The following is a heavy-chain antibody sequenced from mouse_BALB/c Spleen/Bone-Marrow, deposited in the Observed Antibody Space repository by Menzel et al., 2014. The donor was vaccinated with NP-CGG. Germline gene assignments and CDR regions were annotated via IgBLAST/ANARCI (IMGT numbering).Heavy chain of an antibody. V-gene: IGHV5-9-4*01. CDR2: ISSGGSYT. D-gene: IGHD1-1*01. Sequence: EVQGVESGGVLVKPGGSLKLPCAASGFTFSTYAMSWVRQSPEKRLEWVAEISSGGSYTYYPDTVTGRFTISRDNAKNTLYLEMSSLRSEDTAMYYCARDGYGSSDWGQGTLVTVSA. CDR3: ARDGYGSSD. CDR1: GFTFSTYA. J-gene: IGHJ3*01.